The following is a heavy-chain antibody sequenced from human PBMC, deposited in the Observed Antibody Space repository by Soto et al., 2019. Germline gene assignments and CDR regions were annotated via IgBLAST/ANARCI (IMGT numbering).Heavy chain of an antibody. CDR3: ARVIAARPYYYGMDV. CDR1: GFTFENYW. Sequence: PGGSLRLSCAASGFTFENYWRTWFRQAPGEGLEWVANIKQDGSEKNYVGSVKGRFTIFRDNAKKSVYLQMNSLRAEDTAVYFCARVIAARPYYYGMDVWGQGTTVTVSS. J-gene: IGHJ6*02. CDR2: IKQDGSEK. V-gene: IGHV3-7*01. D-gene: IGHD6-6*01.